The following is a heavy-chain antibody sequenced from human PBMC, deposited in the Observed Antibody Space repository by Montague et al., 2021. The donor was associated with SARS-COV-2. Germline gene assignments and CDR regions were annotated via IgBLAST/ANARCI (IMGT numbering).Heavy chain of an antibody. CDR2: IYYSGST. V-gene: IGHV4-39*01. Sequence: SETLSLTCSVSGDSISNHYWGWIRQPPGKGLEWMGSIYYSGSTYYNPSLKSRVTISVDTSKNQFSLKLSSVTAADTAVYYCASPTYYYDSSGSDAFDIWGQGTMVTVSS. D-gene: IGHD3-22*01. CDR3: ASPTYYYDSSGSDAFDI. J-gene: IGHJ3*02. CDR1: GDSISNHY.